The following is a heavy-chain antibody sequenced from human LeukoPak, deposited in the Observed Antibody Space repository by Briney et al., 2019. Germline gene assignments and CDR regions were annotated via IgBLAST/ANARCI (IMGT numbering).Heavy chain of an antibody. Sequence: GESLKISCEGSGHSFTRYWIAWVRQMPGKGLEWMGIIYPGDSDTRYSPSFQGQVTISVDKSISTAYLQWSSLKASDTAMYYCVRPGRSPPIWGQGTMVTVSS. V-gene: IGHV5-51*01. CDR3: VRPGRSPPI. CDR1: GHSFTRYW. J-gene: IGHJ3*02. D-gene: IGHD1-26*01. CDR2: IYPGDSDT.